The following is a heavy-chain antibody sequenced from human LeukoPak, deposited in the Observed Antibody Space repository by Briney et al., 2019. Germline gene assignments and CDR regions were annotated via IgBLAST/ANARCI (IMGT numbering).Heavy chain of an antibody. D-gene: IGHD3-10*01. CDR2: IQTSGT. Sequence: SDTLSLTCTVSGGCISSYYYSLIRQPAGRGLEGVGRIQTSGTYYNPSLKSRVTMSVDTSKSQFYLQLSSVTAADTAVYYCATGYGSGSYLYWGQGTLVTVSS. CDR3: ATGYGSGSYLY. V-gene: IGHV4-4*07. J-gene: IGHJ4*02. CDR1: GGCISSYY.